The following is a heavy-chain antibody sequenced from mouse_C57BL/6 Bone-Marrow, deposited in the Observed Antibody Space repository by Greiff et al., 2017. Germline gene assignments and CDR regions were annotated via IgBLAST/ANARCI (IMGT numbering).Heavy chain of an antibody. CDR2: IYPGDGST. Sequence: VQLQQSGPELVKPGASVKLSCKASGYTFTSYDINWVKQRPGQGLEWIGGIYPGDGSTKYNEKFKGKATLTVDTSSSTAYMERHSLTSEDSAVYFCATSSASGFDYWGQGTTLTVSS. J-gene: IGHJ2*01. V-gene: IGHV1-85*01. CDR3: ATSSASGFDY. D-gene: IGHD3-2*02. CDR1: GYTFTSYD.